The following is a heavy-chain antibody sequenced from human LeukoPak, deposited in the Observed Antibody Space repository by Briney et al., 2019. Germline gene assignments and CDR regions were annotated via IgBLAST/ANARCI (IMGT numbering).Heavy chain of an antibody. CDR2: IHYTGTT. CDR3: ARQSIVGGTRTLDC. V-gene: IGHV4-59*11. CDR1: GAIISNHY. D-gene: IGHD1-26*01. Sequence: SETLSLTCTVSGAIISNHYWSWVRQPPGKGLERIGFIHYTGTTNYNSSLKSRVTISVDRSKKQFSLKLNTVTAADTAMYFCARQSIVGGTRTLDCWGQGTLVTVSS. J-gene: IGHJ4*02.